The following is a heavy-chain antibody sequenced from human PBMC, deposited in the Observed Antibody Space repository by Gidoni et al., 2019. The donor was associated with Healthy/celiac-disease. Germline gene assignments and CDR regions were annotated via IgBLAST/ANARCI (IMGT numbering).Heavy chain of an antibody. CDR3: ARDHDSSGYAFDY. D-gene: IGHD3-22*01. CDR1: GGYISSSSYY. Sequence: QLQLQESGPGLVKPSETLSLTCTVSGGYISSSSYYGGWIRQPPGKGLEWIGSIYYSGSTYSNPSLKSRVTISVDTSKNQFSLKLSSVTAADTAVYYCARDHDSSGYAFDYWGQGTLVTVSS. V-gene: IGHV4-39*07. CDR2: IYYSGST. J-gene: IGHJ4*02.